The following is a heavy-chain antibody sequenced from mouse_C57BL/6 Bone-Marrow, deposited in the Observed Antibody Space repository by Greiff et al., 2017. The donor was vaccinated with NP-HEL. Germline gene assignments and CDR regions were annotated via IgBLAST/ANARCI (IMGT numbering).Heavy chain of an antibody. D-gene: IGHD2-4*01. CDR3: SSDDYDERSWFAY. CDR2: ISSGSSTN. Sequence: EVKLVESGGGLVKPGGSLKLSCAASGFTFSDYGMHWVRQAPEKGLEWVAYISSGSSTNYYADTVKGRFTISRDIAKNTLFLQMTILRSEDTAMYYCSSDDYDERSWFAYWGQGTLVTVSA. CDR1: GFTFSDYG. J-gene: IGHJ3*01. V-gene: IGHV5-17*01.